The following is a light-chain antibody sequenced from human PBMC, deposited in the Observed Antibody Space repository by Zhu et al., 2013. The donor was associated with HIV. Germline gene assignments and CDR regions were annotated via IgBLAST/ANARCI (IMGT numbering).Light chain of an antibody. Sequence: IQLTQSPSSLSAFVGDRVTITCRASETIKDYLSWFQQKPGKAPQLLIHGASSLQSGVPARFSGSGYGTHFTLTISNLQTEDFATYFCQQYYSTPSTFGPGTKVDIK. CDR2: GAS. CDR3: QQYYSTPST. J-gene: IGKJ3*01. V-gene: IGKV1-39*01. CDR1: ETIKDY.